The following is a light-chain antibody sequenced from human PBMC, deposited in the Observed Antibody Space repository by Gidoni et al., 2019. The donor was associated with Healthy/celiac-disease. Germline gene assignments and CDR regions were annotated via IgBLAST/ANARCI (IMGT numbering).Light chain of an antibody. Sequence: EIVWTQSPGTLSLSPGESATLSCRASQSVSSSYLAWYQQKPGQAPRLLIYGASSRATGLPDRFSGSGSGTDFTLTISRLEPEDFAVYSCQQYGSSPYTFGQGTKLEIK. CDR3: QQYGSSPYT. V-gene: IGKV3-20*01. J-gene: IGKJ2*01. CDR2: GAS. CDR1: QSVSSSY.